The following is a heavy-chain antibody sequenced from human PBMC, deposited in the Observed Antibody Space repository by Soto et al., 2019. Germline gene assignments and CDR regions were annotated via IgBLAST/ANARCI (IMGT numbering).Heavy chain of an antibody. D-gene: IGHD3-3*01. CDR2: IYTSGST. CDR3: ARGQRFSDSFDP. J-gene: IGHJ5*02. CDR1: GGSISSYY. Sequence: PSETLSLTCTVSGGSISSYYWSWIRQPAGKGLEWIGRIYTSGSTNYNPSLKSRVTMSLDTSKNQFSLRLSSVTAADTAVYYCARGQRFSDSFDPWGQGTLVTVSS. V-gene: IGHV4-4*07.